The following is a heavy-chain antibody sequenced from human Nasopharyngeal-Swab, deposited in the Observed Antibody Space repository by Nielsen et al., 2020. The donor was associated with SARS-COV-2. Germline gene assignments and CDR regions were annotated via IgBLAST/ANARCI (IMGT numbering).Heavy chain of an antibody. CDR3: ARAGALPTVNYYYYGMDV. CDR2: INPNSGCT. Sequence: ASVTVSCKASGYTFTGYYMHWVRQAPGQGLEWMGWINPNSGCTNYAQKFQGRVTMTRYTSISTAYMELSSLRSEDRAVYYCARAGALPTVNYYYYGMDVWGQGTTVTVSS. CDR1: GYTFTGYY. D-gene: IGHD4-17*01. J-gene: IGHJ6*02. V-gene: IGHV1-2*02.